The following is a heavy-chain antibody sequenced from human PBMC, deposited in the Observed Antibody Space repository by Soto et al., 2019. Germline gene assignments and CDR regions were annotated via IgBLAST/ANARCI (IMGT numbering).Heavy chain of an antibody. D-gene: IGHD3-10*01. Sequence: QVQLEQSGAEVKKPGSSVKVSCKASGGTLSDHGVAWLRQAPGQGLEWMGGTIPVFNTAKYTQKFQGRVIGTADKFTNIAYMELSSLRSEDTAFYFCARGVYGSGNYYTGPSAFDSWGQGTMVIVSS. V-gene: IGHV1-69*06. CDR1: GGTLSDHG. J-gene: IGHJ3*02. CDR3: ARGVYGSGNYYTGPSAFDS. CDR2: TIPVFNTA.